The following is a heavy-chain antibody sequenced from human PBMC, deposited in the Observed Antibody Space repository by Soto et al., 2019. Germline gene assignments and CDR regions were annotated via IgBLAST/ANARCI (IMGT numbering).Heavy chain of an antibody. CDR1: GFTFSSYG. CDR3: ASASVDYFDY. Sequence: QVQLVESGGGVVQPGRSLRLSCAASGFTFSSYGMHWVRQAPGKGLEWVAVIWYDGSNKYYADSVKGRFTISRDNSKNTVYLQMNSLRAEDTAVDYWASASVDYFDYWGQGTLVTVSS. V-gene: IGHV3-33*01. J-gene: IGHJ4*02. CDR2: IWYDGSNK.